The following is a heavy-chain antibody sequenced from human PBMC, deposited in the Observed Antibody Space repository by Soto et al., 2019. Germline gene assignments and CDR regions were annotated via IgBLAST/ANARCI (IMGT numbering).Heavy chain of an antibody. Sequence: ASVKVSCKASGYTFTSYAMHWVRQAPGQRLEWMGWINAGNGNTKYSQKFQGRVTITRDTSASTAYMELSSLRSEDTAVYYCARAENIVVVVAALPPNWFDPWGQGTLVTVSS. CDR1: GYTFTSYA. J-gene: IGHJ5*02. CDR2: INAGNGNT. D-gene: IGHD2-15*01. V-gene: IGHV1-3*01. CDR3: ARAENIVVVVAALPPNWFDP.